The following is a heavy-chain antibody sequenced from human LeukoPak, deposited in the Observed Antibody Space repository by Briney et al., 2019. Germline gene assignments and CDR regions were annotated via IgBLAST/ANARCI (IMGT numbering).Heavy chain of an antibody. CDR3: AKDHPDIVVVPALGNYYYYYMDV. CDR2: IRYDGSNK. D-gene: IGHD2-2*01. Sequence: GGSLRLSCAASGFTFSSYGMHWVRQAPGRGLEWVAFIRYDGSNKYYADSVKGRFTISRDNSKNTLYLQMNSLRAEDTAVYYCAKDHPDIVVVPALGNYYYYYMDVWGKGTTVTVSS. V-gene: IGHV3-30*02. CDR1: GFTFSSYG. J-gene: IGHJ6*03.